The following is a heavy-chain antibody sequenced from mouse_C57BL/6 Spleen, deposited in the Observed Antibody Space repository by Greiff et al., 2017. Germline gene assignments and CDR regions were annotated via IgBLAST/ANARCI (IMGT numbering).Heavy chain of an antibody. D-gene: IGHD2-4*01. Sequence: QVQLQQPGAELVRPGSSVKLSCKASGYTFTSYWMHWVKQRPIQGLEWIGNIDPSDSETHYNQKFKDKATLTVDKSSSTAYMQLSSLTSEDSAVYYGARGSDYDRGYFDYWGQGTTLTVSS. CDR2: IDPSDSET. CDR3: ARGSDYDRGYFDY. CDR1: GYTFTSYW. J-gene: IGHJ2*01. V-gene: IGHV1-52*01.